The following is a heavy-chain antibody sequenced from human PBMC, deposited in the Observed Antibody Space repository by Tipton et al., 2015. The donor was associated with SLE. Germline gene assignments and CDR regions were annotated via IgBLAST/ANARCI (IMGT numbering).Heavy chain of an antibody. J-gene: IGHJ4*02. CDR3: ARGGSAYSRLSYFDY. CDR2: INPNSGGT. CDR1: GYTFTDYY. Sequence: QLVQSGPEVKKPGASVKVSCKASGYTFTDYYLHWIRQAPGQGLEWMGWINPNSGGTNYAQKFQGRITMTRDTSISTAYMDLTRLTSDDTAVYYCARGGSAYSRLSYFDYWGQGTLVTVSS. D-gene: IGHD3-3*01. V-gene: IGHV1-2*02.